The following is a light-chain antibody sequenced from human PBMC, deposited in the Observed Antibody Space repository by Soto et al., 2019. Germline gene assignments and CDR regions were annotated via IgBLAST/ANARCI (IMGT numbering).Light chain of an antibody. CDR2: GAS. V-gene: IGKV3-15*01. J-gene: IGKJ1*01. CDR1: QSVSSN. Sequence: EIVMTQSPATLSVSPGERATLSCRASQSVSSNLAWYQQKPGQAPRLLIYGASTRATGIPARFSGSGSGKDFTLTISSLQCEDFAVYYCQQYNTWPPWTFGQGTKVEIK. CDR3: QQYNTWPPWT.